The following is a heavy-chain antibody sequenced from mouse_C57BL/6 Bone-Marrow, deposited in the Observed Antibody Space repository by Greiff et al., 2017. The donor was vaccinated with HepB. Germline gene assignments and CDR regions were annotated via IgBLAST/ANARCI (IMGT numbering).Heavy chain of an antibody. Sequence: QVQLQQPGAELVKPGASVKLSCKASGYTFTSYWMQWVKQRPGQGLEWIGEIDPSDSYTNYNQKFKGKATLTVDTSSRTAYMQLSSLTSEDSAVYYCARLGSSPWFAYWGQGTLVTVSA. V-gene: IGHV1-50*01. CDR1: GYTFTSYW. CDR2: IDPSDSYT. D-gene: IGHD1-1*01. CDR3: ARLGSSPWFAY. J-gene: IGHJ3*01.